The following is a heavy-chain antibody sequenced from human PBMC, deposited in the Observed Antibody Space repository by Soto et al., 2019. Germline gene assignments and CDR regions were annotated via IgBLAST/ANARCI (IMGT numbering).Heavy chain of an antibody. CDR1: GFTLSMSA. V-gene: IGHV3-23*01. J-gene: IGHJ3*01. CDR2: ISDSGDRK. CDR3: AKDRGIIVKAGDAFDV. D-gene: IGHD3-16*02. Sequence: EVQLMESGGGLVQPGGSLRLSCASSGFTLSMSAVNWVRQAPGKGLEWVSYISDSGDRKYYADSVKGRFTISRERSKNTVSLQMDSLRAEDTAVYYCAKDRGIIVKAGDAFDVWGQGTKVTVSS.